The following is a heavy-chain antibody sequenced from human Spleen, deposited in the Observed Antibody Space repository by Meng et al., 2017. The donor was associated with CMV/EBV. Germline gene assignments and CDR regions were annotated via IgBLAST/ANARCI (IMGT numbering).Heavy chain of an antibody. CDR2: IKTKADGGTA. D-gene: IGHD3-3*01. V-gene: IGHV3-15*01. Sequence: GGSLRLSCAASGFTFGSVWMSWVRQAPGKGLEWVGRIKTKADGGTADYATSVKGRFTISTDDSKKTLFLQMNSLKTEDTGVYYCTTEILRFVEWSPIPDYFDYWGQGTLVTVSS. J-gene: IGHJ4*02. CDR1: GFTFGSVW. CDR3: TTEILRFVEWSPIPDYFDY.